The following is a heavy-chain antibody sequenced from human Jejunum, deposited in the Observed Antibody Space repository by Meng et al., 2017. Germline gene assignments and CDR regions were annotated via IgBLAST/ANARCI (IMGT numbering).Heavy chain of an antibody. CDR2: IFYSGTT. Sequence: LKEAGPGLCKPSEPLSLTCAVSGGSISTAGYYWGWIRQSPGKGLEWIGSIFYSGTTYYNPSLKSRVTISIDTSKNQFSLKMNSVTAADTAVYYCARDTAGFGPWGQGTLVTVSS. V-gene: IGHV4-39*07. J-gene: IGHJ5*02. CDR3: ARDTAGFGP. CDR1: GGSISTAGYY. D-gene: IGHD6-13*01.